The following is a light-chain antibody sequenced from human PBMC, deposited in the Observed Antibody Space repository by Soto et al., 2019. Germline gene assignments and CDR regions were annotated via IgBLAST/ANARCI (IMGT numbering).Light chain of an antibody. CDR1: QSVSSN. J-gene: IGKJ4*01. CDR3: QRYNNWPLT. CDR2: GAF. V-gene: IGKV3-15*01. Sequence: EILMTQSPVTLSVSPGERATLSCRASQSVSSNLAWYQQKPGQAPSLLIYGAFTRATGIPARFSGTGSGTEFTLTISSLQSEDFAIYYCQRYNNWPLTFGGGTKVESK.